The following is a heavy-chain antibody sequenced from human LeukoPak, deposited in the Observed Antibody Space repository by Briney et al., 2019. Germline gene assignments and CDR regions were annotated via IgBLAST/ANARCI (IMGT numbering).Heavy chain of an antibody. J-gene: IGHJ4*02. V-gene: IGHV3-74*01. Sequence: PGGSLRLSCAAPGFTFSRYWMHWVRQAPEKGLVWVSRISGDGSSTTYAHSVKGRLTISRDNAKNTLYLQTNSLRAEDTAVYYCARSLGNWDDYWGQGTLVTVSS. CDR1: GFTFSRYW. CDR2: ISGDGSST. CDR3: ARSLGNWDDY. D-gene: IGHD1-26*01.